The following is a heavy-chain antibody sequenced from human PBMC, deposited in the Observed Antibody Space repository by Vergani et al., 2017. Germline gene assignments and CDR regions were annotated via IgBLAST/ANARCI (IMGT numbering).Heavy chain of an antibody. CDR1: GGSFSGYY. J-gene: IGHJ2*01. CDR3: ARHRGPTYYYDSSGYNWYFDL. V-gene: IGHV4-34*01. Sequence: QVQLQQWGAGLLKPSETLSLTCAVYGGSFSGYYWSWIRQPPGKGLEWIGEINHSGSTNYNPSLKSRVTISVDTSKNQFSLKLSSVTAADTAVYYCARHRGPTYYYDSSGYNWYFDLWGRGTLVTVSS. D-gene: IGHD3-22*01. CDR2: INHSGST.